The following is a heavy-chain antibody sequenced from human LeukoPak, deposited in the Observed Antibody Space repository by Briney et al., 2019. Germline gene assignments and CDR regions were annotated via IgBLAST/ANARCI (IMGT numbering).Heavy chain of an antibody. CDR3: ARDLYDSSGYAGKTNWFDP. CDR1: GGSISSSSYY. Sequence: SETLSLTCTVSGGSISSSSYYWGWIRQPPGKGLEWIGSIYYSGSTYYNPSLKSRVTISVDTSKNQFSLKLSSVTAADTAVYYCARDLYDSSGYAGKTNWFDPWGQGTLVTVSS. J-gene: IGHJ5*02. V-gene: IGHV4-39*07. D-gene: IGHD3-22*01. CDR2: IYYSGST.